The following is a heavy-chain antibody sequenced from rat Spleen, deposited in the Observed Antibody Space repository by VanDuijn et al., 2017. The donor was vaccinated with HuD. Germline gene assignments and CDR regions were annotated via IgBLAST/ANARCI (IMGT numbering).Heavy chain of an antibody. CDR2: ISYSGST. D-gene: IGHD1-10*01. Sequence: EVQLQESGPGLVKPSQSLSLTCSVTGYSITSSYRWNWIRKFPGNKMEWIGHISYSGSTNYNPSLKSRISITRDTSKNQFFLQLNSVTTEDTATYYCARRRGQVYNNYFDYWGQGVMVTVSS. CDR3: ARRRGQVYNNYFDY. J-gene: IGHJ2*01. CDR1: GYSITSSY. V-gene: IGHV3-1*01.